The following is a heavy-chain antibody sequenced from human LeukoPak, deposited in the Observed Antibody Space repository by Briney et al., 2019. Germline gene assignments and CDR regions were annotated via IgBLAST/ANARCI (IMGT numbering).Heavy chain of an antibody. CDR3: ARGDMRGGRAYYYYYYYMDV. CDR2: IYYSGST. V-gene: IGHV4-59*01. Sequence: SETLSLTCTVSGGSISSYYWSWIRQPPGKGLEWIGYIYYSGSTNYNPSLKSRVTISVDTSKNQFSLKLSSVTAADTAVYYCARGDMRGGRAYYYYYYYMDVWGKGTTVTVSS. CDR1: GGSISSYY. J-gene: IGHJ6*03. D-gene: IGHD3-10*01.